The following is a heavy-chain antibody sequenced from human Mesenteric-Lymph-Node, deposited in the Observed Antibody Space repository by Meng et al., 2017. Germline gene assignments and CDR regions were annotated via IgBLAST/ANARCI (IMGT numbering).Heavy chain of an antibody. J-gene: IGHJ5*02. CDR1: GGSISSSNW. CDR3: ARGFVKYTVTRVGNWFDP. V-gene: IGHV4-4*02. CDR2: IYHSGIT. D-gene: IGHD4-17*01. Sequence: QGRRQESGPGPVKPSGTLSLTCAVSGGSISSSNWWSWVRQPPGKGLEWIGKIYHSGITIYNPSLKSRVTMSVDNSKNQFSLKLNSMTAADTAVYYCARGFVKYTVTRVGNWFDPWGQGTLVTVSS.